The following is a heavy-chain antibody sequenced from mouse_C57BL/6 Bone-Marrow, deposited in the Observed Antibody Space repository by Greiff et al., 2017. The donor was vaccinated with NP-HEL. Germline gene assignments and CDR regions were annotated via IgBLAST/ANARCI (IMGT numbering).Heavy chain of an antibody. D-gene: IGHD1-1*01. CDR3: ARLYYGSSDWYFDV. CDR1: GFTFSDYY. V-gene: IGHV5-16*01. CDR2: INYDGSST. J-gene: IGHJ1*03. Sequence: EVQRVESEGGLVQPGSSMKLSCTASGFTFSDYYMAWVRQVPEKGLEWVANINYDGSSTYYLDSLKSRFIISRDNAKNILYLQMSSLKSEDTATYYCARLYYGSSDWYFDVWGTGTTVTVSS.